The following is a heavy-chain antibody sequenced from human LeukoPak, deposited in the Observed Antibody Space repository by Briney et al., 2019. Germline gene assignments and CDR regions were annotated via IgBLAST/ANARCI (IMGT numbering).Heavy chain of an antibody. J-gene: IGHJ4*02. Sequence: GESLKISCKGSGYSFTSYWIGWVRQMPGKGLEWMGLIYPGDSDTRYSPSFQGHITISVDESITTAYLQWSSLKASDTAIYYCARRQQWLGDFDYWGQGTLVTVSS. V-gene: IGHV5-51*01. CDR3: ARRQQWLGDFDY. D-gene: IGHD6-19*01. CDR2: IYPGDSDT. CDR1: GYSFTSYW.